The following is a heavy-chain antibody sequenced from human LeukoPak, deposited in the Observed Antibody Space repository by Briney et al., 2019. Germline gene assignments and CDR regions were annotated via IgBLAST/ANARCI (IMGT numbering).Heavy chain of an antibody. CDR1: GGSISSYY. V-gene: IGHV4-59*01. J-gene: IGHJ5*02. Sequence: SETLSLTCTVSGGSISSYYCNWIRQPPGKGLEWIGYIYYIGSTNYNRSLKSRVTISVETSKNQFSLKLNSVTAADTAVYYCATGAGGWFDPWGQGTLVTVSS. CDR2: IYYIGST. CDR3: ATGAGGWFDP.